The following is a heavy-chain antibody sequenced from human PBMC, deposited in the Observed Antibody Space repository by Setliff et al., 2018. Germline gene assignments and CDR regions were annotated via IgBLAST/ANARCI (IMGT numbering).Heavy chain of an antibody. D-gene: IGHD3-3*01. Sequence: GGSLRLSCAASGFTFNTYWMTWVRQAPGKGLEWVANIKQDGSEKYYVDSVKGRFTISRDSSKNTVYLQMSSLTAEDTAMYYCATLSKDLNYWGQGTLVTVSS. CDR3: ATLSKDLNY. CDR2: IKQDGSEK. V-gene: IGHV3-7*01. J-gene: IGHJ4*02. CDR1: GFTFNTYW.